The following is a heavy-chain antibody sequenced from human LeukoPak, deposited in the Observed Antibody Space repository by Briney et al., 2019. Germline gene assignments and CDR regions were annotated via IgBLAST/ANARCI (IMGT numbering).Heavy chain of an antibody. J-gene: IGHJ4*02. CDR2: IWYDGINK. V-gene: IGHV3-33*01. CDR1: GFTFSSYS. CDR3: ARGVYDSSGYYHY. Sequence: GGSLRLSCAASGFTFSSYSMHWVRQAPGKGLEWVAVIWYDGINKYYADSVKGRFTISRDNSKNTLYLQMDSLRAEDTAVYYCARGVYDSSGYYHYWGQGTLVTVSS. D-gene: IGHD3-22*01.